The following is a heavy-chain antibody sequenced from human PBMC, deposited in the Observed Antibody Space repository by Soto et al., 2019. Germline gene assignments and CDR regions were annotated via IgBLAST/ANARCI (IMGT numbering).Heavy chain of an antibody. CDR1: GFTFSSYS. CDR2: ISSSSSFI. Sequence: EVQLVESGGGLVKPGGSLRLSCAASGFTFSSYSMNWVRQAPGKGLEWVSSISSSSSFIYYADSVKGRFTISRDNAKNSLYMQMNSLSAEDTAVYFCARDQPGYSYGYGLGYWGQGTLVTVSS. J-gene: IGHJ4*02. D-gene: IGHD5-18*01. CDR3: ARDQPGYSYGYGLGY. V-gene: IGHV3-21*01.